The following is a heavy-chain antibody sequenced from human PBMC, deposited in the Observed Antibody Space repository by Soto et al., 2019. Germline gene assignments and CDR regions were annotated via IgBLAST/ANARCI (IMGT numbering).Heavy chain of an antibody. J-gene: IGHJ4*02. CDR2: INHSGST. V-gene: IGHV4-34*01. D-gene: IGHD1-1*01. Sequence: PSETLSLTCAVYGGSFSGYYWSWIRQPPGKGLEWIGEINHSGSTNYNPSLKSRVTISVDTSKNQFSLKLSSVTAADTAVYYCARAPPSWNDIRRHLPDYWGQGTLVTVSS. CDR3: ARAPPSWNDIRRHLPDY. CDR1: GGSFSGYY.